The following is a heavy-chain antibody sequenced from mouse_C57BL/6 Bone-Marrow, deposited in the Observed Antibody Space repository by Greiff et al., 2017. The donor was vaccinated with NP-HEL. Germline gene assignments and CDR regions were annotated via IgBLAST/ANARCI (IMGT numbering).Heavy chain of an antibody. CDR2: IYPGDGDT. CDR1: GYAFSSYW. J-gene: IGHJ2*01. Sequence: VQLQQSGAELVKPGASVKISCKASGYAFSSYWMNWVKQRPGKGLEWIGQIYPGDGDTNYNGKFKGKATLTADKSSSTAYMQLSSLTSEDSAVYFCARLYDYAGGYFDSWGQGTTLAVSS. V-gene: IGHV1-80*01. D-gene: IGHD2-4*01. CDR3: ARLYDYAGGYFDS.